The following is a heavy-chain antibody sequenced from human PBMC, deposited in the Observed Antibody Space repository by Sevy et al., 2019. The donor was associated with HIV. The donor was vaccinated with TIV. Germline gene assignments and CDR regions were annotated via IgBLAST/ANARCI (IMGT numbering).Heavy chain of an antibody. Sequence: GGSLSLSCAASGFTFSSYWMSWVRQAPGKGLEWVANIKQDGSEGYYVDSVKGRFTISRDNTKNSLYLQMDSLRVEDTAEYYCVRGGQRFDYWGQGTLVTVSS. D-gene: IGHD6-25*01. CDR2: IKQDGSEG. V-gene: IGHV3-7*01. CDR1: GFTFSSYW. J-gene: IGHJ4*02. CDR3: VRGGQRFDY.